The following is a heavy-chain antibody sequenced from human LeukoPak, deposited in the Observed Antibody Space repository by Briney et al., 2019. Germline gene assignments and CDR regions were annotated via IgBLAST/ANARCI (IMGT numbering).Heavy chain of an antibody. CDR1: GYNFTSYW. Sequence: GESLKISCKGSGYNFTSYWIGRVRQMPGKGLEWMGIIYPGDSDTTYSPSFQGQVTISADKSISTVYLQWTSLKASDTAMYYCARRRDGYNYVGTDYWGQGTMVTVSS. J-gene: IGHJ4*02. V-gene: IGHV5-51*01. D-gene: IGHD5-24*01. CDR2: IYPGDSDT. CDR3: ARRRDGYNYVGTDY.